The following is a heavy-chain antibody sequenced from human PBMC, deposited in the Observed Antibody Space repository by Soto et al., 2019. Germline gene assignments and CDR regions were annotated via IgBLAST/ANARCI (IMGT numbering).Heavy chain of an antibody. Sequence: PSDTLSLTCTVSGGSISSISYYWGWVRQPPGKGVELVGSVYYSGSTYYNPSLKSRVTIYVDTSKKQFSLKLSSVTAADTAVYYCARNPSSAYYSGHXWGQGTLVTVSX. V-gene: IGHV4-39*01. CDR1: GGSISSISYY. J-gene: IGHJ4*02. D-gene: IGHD3-22*01. CDR3: ARNPSSAYYSGHX. CDR2: VYYSGST.